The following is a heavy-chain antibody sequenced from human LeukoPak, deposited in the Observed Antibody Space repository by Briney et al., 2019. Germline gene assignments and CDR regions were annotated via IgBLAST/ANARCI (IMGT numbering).Heavy chain of an antibody. V-gene: IGHV4-34*01. CDR1: GGSFSGYY. CDR3: ARARRRFDP. CDR2: INHSGST. J-gene: IGHJ5*02. Sequence: KSSETLSLTCAVYGGSFSGYYWSWIRQPPGKGLEWIGEINHSGSTNYNPSLKSRVTISVDTSKNQFSLKLSSVTAADTAVYYCARARRRFDPWGQRTLVTVSP.